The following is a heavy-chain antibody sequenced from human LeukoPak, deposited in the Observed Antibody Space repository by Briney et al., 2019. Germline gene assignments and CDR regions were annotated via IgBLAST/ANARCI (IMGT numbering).Heavy chain of an antibody. D-gene: IGHD2-15*01. J-gene: IGHJ4*02. CDR3: ARVHVEGYCSGGSCYSGSGDDLLPTHYYFDY. CDR2: MNPNSGGT. V-gene: IGHV1-2*04. CDR1: GYTFTSYD. Sequence: ASVKVSCKASGYTFTSYDINWVRQATGQGLEWMGWMNPNSGGTNYAQKFQGWVTMTRDTSISTAYMELSRLRSDDTAVYYCARVHVEGYCSGGSCYSGSGDDLLPTHYYFDYWGQGTLVTVSS.